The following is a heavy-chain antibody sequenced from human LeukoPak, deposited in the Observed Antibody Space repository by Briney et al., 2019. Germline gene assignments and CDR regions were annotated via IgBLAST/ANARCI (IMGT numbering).Heavy chain of an antibody. Sequence: GGSLRLPCAASGFTFDDYAMHWVRQAPGKGLEWVSGIGWNSGGIVYADSVKGRFTISRDNAKKSLYLQMNSLGAEDTALYYCVKVTAAGFVDHWGQGTLVTVSS. CDR3: VKVTAAGFVDH. J-gene: IGHJ4*02. D-gene: IGHD6-13*01. CDR2: IGWNSGGI. V-gene: IGHV3-9*01. CDR1: GFTFDDYA.